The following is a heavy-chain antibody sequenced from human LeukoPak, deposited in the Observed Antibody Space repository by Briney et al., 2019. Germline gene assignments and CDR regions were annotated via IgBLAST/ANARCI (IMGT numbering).Heavy chain of an antibody. CDR3: AKGDDIGKHPTRAYYFDT. V-gene: IGHV3-23*01. CDR2: TGLNSVNT. J-gene: IGHJ4*02. Sequence: GGSLRLSCAASGFTFSRHAMSWVRQAPGKGLEWVSTTGLNSVNTLCAESVQGRFSITRDNSKNTLDLQMDNLRVDDTAVYYCAKGDDIGKHPTRAYYFDTWGQGTLVTVSS. D-gene: IGHD5-24*01. CDR1: GFTFSRHA.